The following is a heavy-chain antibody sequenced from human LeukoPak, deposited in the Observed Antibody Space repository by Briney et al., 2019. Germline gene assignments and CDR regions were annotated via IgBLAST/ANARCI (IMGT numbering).Heavy chain of an antibody. D-gene: IGHD4-4*01. J-gene: IGHJ4*02. V-gene: IGHV3-21*01. CDR2: ISSSSSYI. Sequence: PGGSLRLSCAASGFTFSSYSMNWVRQAPGKGLEWVSSISSSSSYIYYADSVKGRFTISRDNAKNSLYLQMNSLRAEDTAVYYCARDIRGGNTVTRAPFFYWGQGTLVTVSS. CDR1: GFTFSSYS. CDR3: ARDIRGGNTVTRAPFFY.